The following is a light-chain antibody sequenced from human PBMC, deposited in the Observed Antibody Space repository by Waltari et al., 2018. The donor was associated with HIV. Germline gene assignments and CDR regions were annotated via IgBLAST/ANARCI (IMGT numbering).Light chain of an antibody. CDR1: QSVLYHSNNKNY. Sequence: DIVMTQSPDSLAVYLGERATINCQSSQSVLYHSNNKNYLAWYQQQPGQPPKLLIYWASTRESGVPDRFSGSGSGTDFTLTISSLQAEDVAVYYCQQYYSTPRTFGQGTKVEIK. CDR2: WAS. J-gene: IGKJ1*01. CDR3: QQYYSTPRT. V-gene: IGKV4-1*01.